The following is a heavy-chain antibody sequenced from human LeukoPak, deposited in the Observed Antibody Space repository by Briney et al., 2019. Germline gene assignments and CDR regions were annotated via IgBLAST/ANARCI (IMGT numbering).Heavy chain of an antibody. D-gene: IGHD3-22*01. Sequence: GGSLRLSCAASGFTFSDYYMSWIRQAPGNGLEWISYISTSGSPIYYADSVKGRFTISRDNAKNTLYLQINSLRAEDTAVYYCAKDAPYYYDSSGYGGAFDIWGQGTMVTVSS. CDR1: GFTFSDYY. CDR3: AKDAPYYYDSSGYGGAFDI. V-gene: IGHV3-11*01. J-gene: IGHJ3*02. CDR2: ISTSGSPI.